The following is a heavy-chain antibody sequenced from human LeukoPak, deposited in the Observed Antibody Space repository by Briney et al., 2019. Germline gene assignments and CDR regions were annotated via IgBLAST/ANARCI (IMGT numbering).Heavy chain of an antibody. Sequence: GGSLRLSCAASEFTFNFYAMTWVRQAPGKGLEWVSGISSTGDSTYYADSVKGRFTISRDNSKNTLYLQMNSLRAEDTAVYYCAKVWRGNYYDYWGQGTLVTVSS. V-gene: IGHV3-23*01. J-gene: IGHJ4*02. CDR3: AKVWRGNYYDY. CDR2: ISSTGDST. CDR1: EFTFNFYA. D-gene: IGHD1-1*01.